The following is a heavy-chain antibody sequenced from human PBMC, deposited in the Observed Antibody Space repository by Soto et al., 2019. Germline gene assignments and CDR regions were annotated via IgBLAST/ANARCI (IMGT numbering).Heavy chain of an antibody. CDR3: ARPGHDSSGYVWFAS. Sequence: WVHHASGKGQEWVGLIRSKANNNATAYPASVKGRFTISRDDSKNTAYLQMNSLKTEDTAVYSCARPGHDSSGYVWFASWGQGTLVTVSS. V-gene: IGHV3-73*01. J-gene: IGHJ5*01. D-gene: IGHD3-22*01. CDR2: IRSKANNNAT.